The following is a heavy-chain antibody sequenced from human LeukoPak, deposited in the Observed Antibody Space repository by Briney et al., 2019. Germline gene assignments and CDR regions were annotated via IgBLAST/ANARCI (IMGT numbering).Heavy chain of an antibody. V-gene: IGHV4-34*01. D-gene: IGHD5-18*01. CDR3: ARGWRGYSYGQSPFDY. CDR2: INHSGST. J-gene: IGHJ4*02. CDR1: GGSFSGYY. Sequence: SEALSLTCAVYGGSFSGYYWSWIRQPPGKGLEWIGEINHSGSTNYNPSLKSRVTISVGTSKNQFSLKLSSVTAADTAVYYCARGWRGYSYGQSPFDYWGQGTLVTVSS.